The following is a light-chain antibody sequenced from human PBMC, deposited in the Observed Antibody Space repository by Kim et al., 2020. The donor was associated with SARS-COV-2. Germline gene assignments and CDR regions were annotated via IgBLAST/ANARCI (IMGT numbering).Light chain of an antibody. CDR3: QQYKSYPLT. CDR1: QDISNS. CDR2: ATS. V-gene: IGKV1-16*02. J-gene: IGKJ4*01. Sequence: DIQMTQSPSSLSASVGERVTITCRASQDISNSLAWFQQKPGEVPKCLMYATSSLQSGVPSKFSGSGSGTDFTLTISSLQPEDFATYFCQQYKSYPLTFGEGTKVDIK.